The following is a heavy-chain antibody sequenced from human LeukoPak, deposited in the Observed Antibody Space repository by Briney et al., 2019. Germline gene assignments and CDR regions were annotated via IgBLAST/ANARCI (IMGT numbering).Heavy chain of an antibody. D-gene: IGHD3-22*01. J-gene: IGHJ5*02. V-gene: IGHV4-59*08. CDR2: IYYSGGT. CDR1: GGSISSYY. Sequence: SETLSLTCTVSGGSISSYYWSWIRQPPGKGREWIGYIYYSGGTNYNPSLKSRVTISVDTSKNQFSLKLSSVTAADTAVYYCARRLTTMIVNHWGQGTLVTVSS. CDR3: ARRLTTMIVNH.